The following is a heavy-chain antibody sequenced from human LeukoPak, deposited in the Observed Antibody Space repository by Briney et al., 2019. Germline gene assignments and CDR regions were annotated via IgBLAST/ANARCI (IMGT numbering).Heavy chain of an antibody. CDR3: ARARAVYYYDSSGPGNWYFDL. Sequence: ASVKVSCKASGYTFTSYDINWVRQAPGQGLEWMGRIIPILGIANYAQKFQGRVTITADKSTSTAYMELSSLRSEDTAVYYCARARAVYYYDSSGPGNWYFDLWGRGTLVTVSS. CDR1: GYTFTSYD. J-gene: IGHJ2*01. V-gene: IGHV1-69*04. D-gene: IGHD3-22*01. CDR2: IIPILGIA.